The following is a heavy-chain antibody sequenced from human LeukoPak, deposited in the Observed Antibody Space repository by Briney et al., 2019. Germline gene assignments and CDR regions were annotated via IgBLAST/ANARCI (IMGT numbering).Heavy chain of an antibody. V-gene: IGHV3-30*02. J-gene: IGHJ4*02. CDR2: IQYDGSNE. CDR1: GFTFSGCG. CDR3: AKGQGWYVDY. Sequence: GGSLRLSCAASGFTFSGCGMPWVRQAPGKGLEWVAFIQYDGSNEYYVDSVKGRFTFSRDNSKNMLYLQMNSLRAEDTAVYYCAKGQGWYVDYWGQGTLVTVSS. D-gene: IGHD6-19*01.